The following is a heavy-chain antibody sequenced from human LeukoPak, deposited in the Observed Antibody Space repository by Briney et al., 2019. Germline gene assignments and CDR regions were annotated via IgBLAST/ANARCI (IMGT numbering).Heavy chain of an antibody. CDR2: IKDDGSEK. Sequence: PGGSLRLSCAASEFTFSSHRMSWVRQAPGKGLEWVANIKDDGSEKYYVDSVKGRFTISRDNANNSLYLQMNSLRAEDTAVYYCATYVNWVAGDVYGQGTTVSVSS. V-gene: IGHV3-7*01. D-gene: IGHD1-1*01. J-gene: IGHJ6*02. CDR1: EFTFSSHR. CDR3: ATYVNWVAGDV.